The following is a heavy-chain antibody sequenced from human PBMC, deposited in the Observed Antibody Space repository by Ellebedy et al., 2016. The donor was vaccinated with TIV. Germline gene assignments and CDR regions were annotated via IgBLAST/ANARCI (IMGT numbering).Heavy chain of an antibody. CDR3: ARELPRQNYYDSSGYWYYFDY. Sequence: GSLRLSXAVYGGSFSGYYWSWIRQPPGKGLEWIGEINHSGSTNYNPSLKSRVTISVDTSKNQFSLKLSSVTAADTAVYYCARELPRQNYYDSSGYWYYFDYWGQGTLVTVSS. J-gene: IGHJ4*02. CDR1: GGSFSGYY. D-gene: IGHD3-22*01. CDR2: INHSGST. V-gene: IGHV4-34*01.